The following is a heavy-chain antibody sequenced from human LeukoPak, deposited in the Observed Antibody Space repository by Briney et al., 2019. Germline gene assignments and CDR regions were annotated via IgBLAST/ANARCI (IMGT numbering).Heavy chain of an antibody. V-gene: IGHV4-39*01. D-gene: IGHD2-8*01. Sequence: PSETLSLTCTVSGASISTIYYYWGWIRQSPGKGLESIATVFYNGNTYYNPSLQSRVSLSRDTSKNQISLKLNSVTAADTAVYYCVGRYCPSHSCHLVGAYWGRGTLVTVSS. J-gene: IGHJ4*02. CDR1: GASISTIYYY. CDR3: VGRYCPSHSCHLVGAY. CDR2: VFYNGNT.